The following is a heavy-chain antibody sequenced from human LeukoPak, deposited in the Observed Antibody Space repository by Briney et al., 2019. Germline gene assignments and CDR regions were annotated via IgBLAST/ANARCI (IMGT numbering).Heavy chain of an antibody. V-gene: IGHV4-59*01. CDR3: ASSSLWGATLDY. D-gene: IGHD1-26*01. J-gene: IGHJ4*02. CDR2: IYYSGST. CDR1: GGSISSYY. Sequence: PSETLSLTCTVPGGSISSYYWSWIRQPPGKGLEWIGYIYYSGSTNYNPSLKSRVTISVDTSKNQFSLKLSSVTAADTAVYYCASSSLWGATLDYWGQGTLVTVSS.